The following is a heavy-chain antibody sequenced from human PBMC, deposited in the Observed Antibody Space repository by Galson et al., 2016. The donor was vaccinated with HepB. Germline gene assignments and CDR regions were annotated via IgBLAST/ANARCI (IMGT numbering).Heavy chain of an antibody. V-gene: IGHV6-1*01. Sequence: CAISGDSVSSNSAGWNWIRQSPSRGLEWLGRTFYRSNWQNDYAESVKSRITINSETSKNQFSLQLNSVTPEDTAVYYCARSYILGRGFGWWGQGTLVTVSS. J-gene: IGHJ4*02. CDR1: GDSVSSNSAG. D-gene: IGHD7-27*01. CDR3: ARSYILGRGFGW. CDR2: TFYRSNWQN.